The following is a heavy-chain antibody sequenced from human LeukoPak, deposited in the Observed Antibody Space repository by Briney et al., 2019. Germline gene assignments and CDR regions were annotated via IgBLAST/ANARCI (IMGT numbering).Heavy chain of an antibody. D-gene: IGHD6-13*01. CDR2: ITGSSYST. CDR3: AKDAVNSSSWYGAFDI. CDR1: GFTFSSFV. J-gene: IGHJ3*02. V-gene: IGHV3-23*01. Sequence: GSLRLSCAASGFTFSSFVMSWVRQAPGKGLEWVSAITGSSYSTYYADSVKGRFTISRDNSKNTLYLQMNSLRAEDTAVYYCAKDAVNSSSWYGAFDIWGQGTMVTVSS.